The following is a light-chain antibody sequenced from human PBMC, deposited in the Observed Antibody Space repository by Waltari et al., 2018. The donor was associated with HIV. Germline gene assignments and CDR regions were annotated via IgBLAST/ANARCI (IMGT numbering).Light chain of an antibody. V-gene: IGLV1-47*01. CDR1: NTNIGFNY. J-gene: IGLJ3*02. Sequence: QSVVTQPPSASGTPGQMVTISCSGSNTNIGFNYVYLYQQLPGTAPKLLIYRVNQRPSGVPDRFSGSKSGTSASLAISGLQSEDEADYYCAAWDDSLRSLVFGGGTKLTVL. CDR3: AAWDDSLRSLV. CDR2: RVN.